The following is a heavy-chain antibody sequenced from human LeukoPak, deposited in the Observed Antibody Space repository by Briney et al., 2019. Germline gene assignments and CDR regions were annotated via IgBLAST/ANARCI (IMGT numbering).Heavy chain of an antibody. CDR3: ARVSGWYWFDF. Sequence: PGGSLRLSCEASGFTLTTYAMHWVRQAPGKGLEYVSAISSDGRITFYANSVKGRFTISRDNSKNILYLQMGSLRPEDMAVYYCARVSGWYWFDFWGQGTLVTVSS. CDR2: ISSDGRIT. V-gene: IGHV3-64*01. D-gene: IGHD6-19*01. CDR1: GFTLTTYA. J-gene: IGHJ4*02.